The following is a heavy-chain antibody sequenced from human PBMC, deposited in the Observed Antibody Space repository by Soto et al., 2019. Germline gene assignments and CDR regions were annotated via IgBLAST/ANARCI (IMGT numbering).Heavy chain of an antibody. Sequence: QVQLVQSGAEVKKPGASVKVSCKASGYTFTSYGISWVRQAPGQGLEWMGWISAYNGNTNYAQKLQGRVTMTTDTSTSAAYMELRSLTSDDTAVYYCGSAATILGVAPYDYWGQGPMVTVSS. D-gene: IGHD3-3*01. CDR2: ISAYNGNT. CDR1: GYTFTSYG. J-gene: IGHJ4*02. CDR3: GSAATILGVAPYDY. V-gene: IGHV1-18*01.